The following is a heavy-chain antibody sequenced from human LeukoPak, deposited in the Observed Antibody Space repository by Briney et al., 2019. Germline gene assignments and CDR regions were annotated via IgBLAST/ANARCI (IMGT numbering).Heavy chain of an antibody. J-gene: IGHJ3*02. V-gene: IGHV3-7*04. D-gene: IGHD4-17*01. CDR3: ARGQVTAVTGLASFDI. CDR1: GFTFSNYW. Sequence: GGSLRLSCAASGFTFSNYWMNWVRQAPGKGLEWVANINQDASEKHYVDSVKGRFTISRDNGKKSLYLQMSSLRAEDTAVYYCARGQVTAVTGLASFDIWGQGTTVTVSS. CDR2: INQDASEK.